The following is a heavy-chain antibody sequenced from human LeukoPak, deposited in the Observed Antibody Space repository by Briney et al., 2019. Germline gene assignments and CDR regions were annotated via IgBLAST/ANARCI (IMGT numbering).Heavy chain of an antibody. CDR3: AKTVGATSY. Sequence: PGRSLRLSCAASGFTFSSYGMHWVRQAPGKGLEWVAVISYDGSNKYYADSVKGQFTISRDNSKNTLYLQMNSLRAEDTAVYYCAKTVGATSYWGQGTLVTVSS. J-gene: IGHJ4*02. D-gene: IGHD1-26*01. CDR2: ISYDGSNK. CDR1: GFTFSSYG. V-gene: IGHV3-30*18.